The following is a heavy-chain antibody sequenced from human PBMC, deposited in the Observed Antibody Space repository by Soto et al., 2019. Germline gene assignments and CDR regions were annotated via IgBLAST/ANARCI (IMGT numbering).Heavy chain of an antibody. CDR2: IYYSGST. J-gene: IGHJ6*02. CDR1: GGSISSYY. CDR3: ARGYDFWGYYYYYGMDV. V-gene: IGHV4-59*01. D-gene: IGHD3-3*01. Sequence: KPSETLSLTCTVSGGSISSYYWSWIRQPPGKGLEWIGYIYYSGSTNYNPSLKSRVTISVDTSKNQFSLKLSSVTAADTAVYYCARGYDFWGYYYYYGMDVWGQGTTVTVSS.